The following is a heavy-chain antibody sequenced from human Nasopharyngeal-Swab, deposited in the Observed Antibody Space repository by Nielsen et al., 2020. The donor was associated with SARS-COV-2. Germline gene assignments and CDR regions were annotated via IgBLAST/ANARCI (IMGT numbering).Heavy chain of an antibody. V-gene: IGHV1-2*06. J-gene: IGHJ4*02. CDR2: INPYSGDT. CDR1: GYFFTDYY. CDR3: VRDDGDVPGITGSGPPGGF. Sequence: ASVKVSCKASGYFFTDYYMHWVRQAPGQGLEWMGRINPYSGDTKYAQNFQGRVTVTRDTSINTVHVELSSLTSDDTAVYYCVRDDGDVPGITGSGPPGGFWGQGTLVTVSS. D-gene: IGHD6-13*01.